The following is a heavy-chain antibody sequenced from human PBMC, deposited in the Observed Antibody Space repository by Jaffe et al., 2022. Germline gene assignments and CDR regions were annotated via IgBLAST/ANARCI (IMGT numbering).Heavy chain of an antibody. D-gene: IGHD2-2*01. CDR1: GGSVSSGSYY. CDR3: ASSGGRQLQEWGEPFYYYYYYMDV. V-gene: IGHV4-61*01. Sequence: QVQLQESGPGLVKPSETLSLTCTVSGGSVSSGSYYWSWIRQPPGKGLEWIGYIYYSGSTNYNPSLKSRVTISVDTSKNQFSLKLSSVTAADTAVYYCASSGGRQLQEWGEPFYYYYYYMDVWGKGTTVTVSS. CDR2: IYYSGST. J-gene: IGHJ6*03.